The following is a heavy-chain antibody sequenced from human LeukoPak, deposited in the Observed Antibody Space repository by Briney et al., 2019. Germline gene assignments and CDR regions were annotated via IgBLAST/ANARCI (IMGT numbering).Heavy chain of an antibody. CDR2: ISSSSSTI. Sequence: PGGSLRLSCAASGFTFSSYSMNWVRQAPGKGLEWVSYISSSSSTIYYADSVKGRFTISRDNAKNSLYLQMNSLRAEDTAVYYCAKALTVPGGYGMDVWGQGTTVTVSS. J-gene: IGHJ6*02. CDR1: GFTFSSYS. V-gene: IGHV3-48*01. D-gene: IGHD4-17*01. CDR3: AKALTVPGGYGMDV.